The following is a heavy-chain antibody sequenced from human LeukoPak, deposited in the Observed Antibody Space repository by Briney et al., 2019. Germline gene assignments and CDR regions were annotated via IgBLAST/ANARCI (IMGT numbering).Heavy chain of an antibody. CDR2: IIPIFGTA. CDR1: GGTFSSYA. D-gene: IGHD2-2*02. Sequence: GASVKVSCKASGGTFSSYAISWVRQAPGQGLEWMGGIIPIFGTANYAQKFQGRVTITEDESTSTAYMELSSLRSEDTAVYYCARAEYCSSTSCYNYYGMDVWGQGTTVTVSS. J-gene: IGHJ6*02. CDR3: ARAEYCSSTSCYNYYGMDV. V-gene: IGHV1-69*13.